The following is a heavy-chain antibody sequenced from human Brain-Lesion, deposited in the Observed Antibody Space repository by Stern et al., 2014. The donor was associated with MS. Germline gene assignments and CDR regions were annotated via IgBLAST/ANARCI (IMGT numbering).Heavy chain of an antibody. CDR3: ARGERWFDS. D-gene: IGHD3-10*01. J-gene: IGHJ5*01. V-gene: IGHV3-74*02. Sequence: EVQMVESGGGLVQPGGSLRIACAASGFTIRNYWMHGVRQAPGKGLVLVSRVNNDGRRTSYADSVKGRFTMSRDNAKNTLYLQMNSLRVEDTAIYYCARGERWFDSWGQGTLVTVSS. CDR2: VNNDGRRT. CDR1: GFTIRNYW.